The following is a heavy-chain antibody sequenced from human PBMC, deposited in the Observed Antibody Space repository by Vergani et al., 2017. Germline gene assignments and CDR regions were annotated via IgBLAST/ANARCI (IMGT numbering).Heavy chain of an antibody. CDR1: GFTFSSYG. CDR2: ISYDGSNK. CDR3: ANSGAAAVPYNWFDP. Sequence: QVQLVESGGGVVQPGRSLRLSCAASGFTFSSYGMHWVRQAPGKGLEWVAVISYDGSNKYYADSVKGRFTISRDNSKNTLYLQMNSLRAEDTAVYYCANSGAAAVPYNWFDPWGQGTLVTVSS. V-gene: IGHV3-30*18. D-gene: IGHD6-13*01. J-gene: IGHJ5*02.